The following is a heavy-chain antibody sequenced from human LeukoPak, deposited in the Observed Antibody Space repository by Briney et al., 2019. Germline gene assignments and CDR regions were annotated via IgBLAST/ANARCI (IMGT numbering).Heavy chain of an antibody. CDR2: NNPSGGST. CDR1: GYTFTGYY. D-gene: IGHD1-26*01. J-gene: IGHJ5*02. CDR3: ARDNSVGDNAWWFDP. V-gene: IGHV1-46*01. Sequence: GASVKVSCKASGYTFTGYYMHRVPQAPAQGLEWMGINNPSGGSTRYAEKFQGRVTMTRDMSTSTDYMELSSLRSEDTAIYYCARDNSVGDNAWWFDPWGQGTLVTVSS.